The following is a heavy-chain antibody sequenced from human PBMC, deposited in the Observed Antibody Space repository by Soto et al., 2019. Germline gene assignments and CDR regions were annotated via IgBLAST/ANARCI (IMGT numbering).Heavy chain of an antibody. J-gene: IGHJ1*01. CDR3: ATEALSLITVVVPTFGY. CDR2: INPNSGGT. Sequence: GASVKVSCKASGYTFTGYYMHWVRQAPGQGLEWMGWINPNSGGTNYAQKFQGRVTMTRDTSISTAYMELSRLRPDDMAVYYCATEALSLITVVVPTFGYWGQGMLVTVSS. CDR1: GYTFTGYY. V-gene: IGHV1-2*02. D-gene: IGHD4-4*01.